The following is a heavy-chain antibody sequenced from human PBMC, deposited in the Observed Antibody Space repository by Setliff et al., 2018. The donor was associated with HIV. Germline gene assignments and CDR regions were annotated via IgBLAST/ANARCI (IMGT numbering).Heavy chain of an antibody. Sequence: PSETLSLTCAVSGGSIGTANWWSWVRQPPGQGLEWIGEIYYSGNTNYNPSLKSRVTMSVDKPKNHLSLKLSSVTAADTALYYCAKGTPSCSFCFDNWGLGTLVTVS. D-gene: IGHD2-15*01. V-gene: IGHV4-4*02. CDR1: GGSIGTANW. CDR3: AKGTPSCSFCFDN. CDR2: IYYSGNT. J-gene: IGHJ4*02.